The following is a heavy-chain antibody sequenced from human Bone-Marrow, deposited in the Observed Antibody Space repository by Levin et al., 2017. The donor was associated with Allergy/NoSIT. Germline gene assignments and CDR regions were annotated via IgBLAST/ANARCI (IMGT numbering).Heavy chain of an antibody. CDR2: ISTSSSYI. Sequence: PGESLKISCATSGFDFSTSSMTWVRQAPGRGLQWVSTISTSSSYIYQADSVKGRFTISRDNAKKSLYLQMDSLRAEDTAVYYCARERGGSYADYWGQGTLVTVSS. CDR1: GFDFSTSS. D-gene: IGHD1-26*01. CDR3: ARERGGSYADY. J-gene: IGHJ4*02. V-gene: IGHV3-21*01.